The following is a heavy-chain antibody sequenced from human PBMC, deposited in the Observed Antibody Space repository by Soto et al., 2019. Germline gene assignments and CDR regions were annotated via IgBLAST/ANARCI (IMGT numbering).Heavy chain of an antibody. Sequence: PSETLSLTCAVYGGSFSGYYWSWIRQPPGKGLEWIGEINHSGSTNYNPSLKSRVTISVDTSKNQFSLKLSSVTAADTAVYYCARGLLRYYSGGSCYSSAFFYYYYYMDVWGKGTTVTVSS. CDR2: INHSGST. J-gene: IGHJ6*03. V-gene: IGHV4-34*01. CDR3: ARGLLRYYSGGSCYSSAFFYYYYYMDV. D-gene: IGHD2-15*01. CDR1: GGSFSGYY.